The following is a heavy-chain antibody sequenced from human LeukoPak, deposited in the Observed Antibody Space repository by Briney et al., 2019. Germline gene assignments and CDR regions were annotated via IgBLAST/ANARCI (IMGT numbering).Heavy chain of an antibody. Sequence: SETLSLTCTVSGGSISSSYYYWGWIRQPPGKGLEWIGSIYYSGSTYYNPSLKSRVTISVDTSKNQFSLKLSSVTAADTAVYYCARGPRRAVAGTWGQGTLVTVSS. V-gene: IGHV4-39*01. CDR2: IYYSGST. J-gene: IGHJ4*02. CDR3: ARGPRRAVAGT. CDR1: GGSISSSYYY. D-gene: IGHD6-19*01.